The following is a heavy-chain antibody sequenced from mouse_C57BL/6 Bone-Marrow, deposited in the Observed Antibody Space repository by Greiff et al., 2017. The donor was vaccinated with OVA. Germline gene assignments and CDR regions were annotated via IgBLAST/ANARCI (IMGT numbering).Heavy chain of an antibody. CDR2: ISNGGGST. CDR3: ARHENDYDYFDY. CDR1: GFTFSDYY. J-gene: IGHJ2*01. Sequence: EVQLVESGGGLVQPGGSLKLSCAASGFTFSDYYMYWVRQTPEKRLEWVAYISNGGGSTYYPDTVKGRFTISRDNAKNTLYLQMSRLKSEDTAMYYCARHENDYDYFDYWGQGTTLTVSS. V-gene: IGHV5-12*01. D-gene: IGHD2-4*01.